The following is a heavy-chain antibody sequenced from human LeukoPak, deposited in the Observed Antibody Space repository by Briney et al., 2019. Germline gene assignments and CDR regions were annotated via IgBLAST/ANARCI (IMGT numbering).Heavy chain of an antibody. V-gene: IGHV4-61*02. CDR1: GGSISSGGYS. CDR3: ARDYGGKGTNFDY. J-gene: IGHJ4*02. D-gene: IGHD4-23*01. CDR2: IYSSGST. Sequence: SETLSLTCTVSGGSISSGGYSWSWIRQPAGKGLEWIGRIYSSGSTNYNPSLKSRVTISVDTSKKQFSLKLRSVTAADTAVYYCARDYGGKGTNFDYWGQGTLVTVSS.